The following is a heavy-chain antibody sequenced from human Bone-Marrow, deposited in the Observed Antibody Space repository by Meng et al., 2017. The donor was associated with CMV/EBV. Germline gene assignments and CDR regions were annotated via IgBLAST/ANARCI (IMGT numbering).Heavy chain of an antibody. CDR2: ISSSGNIK. Sequence: GGSLRLSCAASGFTFSSYEMNWVRQAPGKGLEWISYISSSGNIKYYADSVKGRFTISRDNAKNSLFLQMNTLRAEDTALYYCARLFYCGRSTCYGDYFDNWSQGTRVTVSS. V-gene: IGHV3-48*03. J-gene: IGHJ4*02. D-gene: IGHD2-2*01. CDR3: ARLFYCGRSTCYGDYFDN. CDR1: GFTFSSYE.